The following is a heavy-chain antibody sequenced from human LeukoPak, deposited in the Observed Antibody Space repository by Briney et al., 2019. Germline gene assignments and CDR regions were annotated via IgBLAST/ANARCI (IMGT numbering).Heavy chain of an antibody. CDR2: MNPNSGNT. Sequence: GASVKVSCKASGYTFTSYDINWVRQATGQGLEWMGWMNPNSGNTGYAQKFQGRVTITRITSISTAYMELSSLRSEDTAVYYCARANYDFWSGPGGYFDYWGQGTLVTVSS. CDR1: GYTFTSYD. V-gene: IGHV1-8*03. D-gene: IGHD3-3*01. J-gene: IGHJ4*02. CDR3: ARANYDFWSGPGGYFDY.